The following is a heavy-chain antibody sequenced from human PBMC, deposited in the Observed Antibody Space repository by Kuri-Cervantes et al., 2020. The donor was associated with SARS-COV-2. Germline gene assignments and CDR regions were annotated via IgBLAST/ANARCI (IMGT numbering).Heavy chain of an antibody. CDR2: IYSGGST. CDR1: GFTVSSNY. D-gene: IGHD4-17*01. CDR3: ASGGPYGDYVFVY. Sequence: GGSLRLSCAASGFTVSSNYMSWVRQAPGKGLEWVSVIYSGGSTYYADSVKGRFTISRDNSKNTLYLQMNSLRAEDTAVYYCASGGPYGDYVFVYWGQGTLVTVSS. J-gene: IGHJ4*02. V-gene: IGHV3-66*02.